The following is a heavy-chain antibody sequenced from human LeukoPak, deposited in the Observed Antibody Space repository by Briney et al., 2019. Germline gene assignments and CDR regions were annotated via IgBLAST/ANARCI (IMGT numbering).Heavy chain of an antibody. D-gene: IGHD5-18*01. J-gene: IGHJ6*03. CDR1: GGSFSGYY. V-gene: IGHV3-23*01. CDR2: ISGTGGST. Sequence: ETLSLTCAVYGGSFSGYYWSWIRQPPGKGLEWVSAISGTGGSTYYADSVKGRFTISRDNSKNTLYLQMNSLRAEDTAVYYCAKARIEIWAPEDYYMDVWGKGTTVTVSS. CDR3: AKARIEIWAPEDYYMDV.